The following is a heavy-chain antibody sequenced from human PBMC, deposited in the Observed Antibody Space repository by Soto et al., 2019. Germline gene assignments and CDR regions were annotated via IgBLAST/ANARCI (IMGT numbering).Heavy chain of an antibody. CDR1: GGSISSGGYY. CDR2: IYYSGST. J-gene: IGHJ5*01. Sequence: PSETLSLTCTVSGGSISSGGYYWSWIRQYPGKGLEWIGYIYYSGSTYYNPSLKSRITISVDTSKNQFSLKLSSVTAADTALYYCARDGYCSSGRCLSRWFDSWGQGTLVTVSS. D-gene: IGHD2-15*01. CDR3: ARDGYCSSGRCLSRWFDS. V-gene: IGHV4-31*03.